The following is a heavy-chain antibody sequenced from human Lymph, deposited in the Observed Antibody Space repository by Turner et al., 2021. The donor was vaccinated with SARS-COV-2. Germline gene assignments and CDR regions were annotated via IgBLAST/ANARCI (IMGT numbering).Heavy chain of an antibody. V-gene: IGHV3-23*01. D-gene: IGHD3-16*01. CDR2: ISGSGGST. Sequence: EVQLLESGGGLVQPGGSLRLSCAASGFTFSSYAMSWVRQAPGKGLEWVSTISGSGGSTYYADSVKGRFIISRDNSKNTLYLQMNSLRAEDKAVYYCANLYPTVSCEFPYRMDFWGQGTTVTVSS. CDR3: ANLYPTVSCEFPYRMDF. J-gene: IGHJ6*02. CDR1: GFTFSSYA.